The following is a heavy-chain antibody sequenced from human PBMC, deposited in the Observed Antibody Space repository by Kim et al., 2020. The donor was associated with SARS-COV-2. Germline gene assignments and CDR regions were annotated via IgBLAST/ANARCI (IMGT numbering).Heavy chain of an antibody. Sequence: SETLSLTCTVSGGSISSSSYYWGWIRQPPGKGLEWIGSIYYSGSTYYNPSLKSRVTISVDTSKNQFSLKLSSVTAADTAVYYCARRVVVVVAATGPIYYFDYWGQGTLVTVSS. CDR1: GGSISSSSYY. J-gene: IGHJ4*02. V-gene: IGHV4-39*01. CDR2: IYYSGST. D-gene: IGHD2-15*01. CDR3: ARRVVVVVAATGPIYYFDY.